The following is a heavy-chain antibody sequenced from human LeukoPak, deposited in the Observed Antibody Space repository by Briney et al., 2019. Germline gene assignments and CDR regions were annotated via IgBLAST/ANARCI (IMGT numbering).Heavy chain of an antibody. D-gene: IGHD6-13*01. CDR3: AREDYSSSWYGLGAFDI. CDR2: ISYDGSNK. J-gene: IGHJ3*02. CDR1: GFTFSSYA. V-gene: IGHV3-30-3*01. Sequence: GGSLRLSCAASGFTFSSYAMHWVRQAPGKGLEWVAVISYDGSNKYYADSVKGRFTISRDNSKNTLYLQMNSLRAEDTAVYYCAREDYSSSWYGLGAFDIWGQGTMVTVSS.